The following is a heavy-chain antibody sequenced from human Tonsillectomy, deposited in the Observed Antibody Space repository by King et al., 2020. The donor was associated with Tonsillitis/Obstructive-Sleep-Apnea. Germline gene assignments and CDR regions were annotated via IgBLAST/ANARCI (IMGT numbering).Heavy chain of an antibody. J-gene: IGHJ4*02. V-gene: IGHV1-2*06. Sequence: VQLVQSGAEVTKPGASVKVSCKASGYTFTDYYIHWMRQAPGKGLEWMGRINPTGGGTNYAQRLQGRVTMTSDTSMRTAYMQLSSLRSDDTAVYYCARGEWLLHYWGQGTLVTVAS. CDR1: GYTFTDYY. CDR2: INPTGGGT. CDR3: ARGEWLLHY. D-gene: IGHD5-12*01.